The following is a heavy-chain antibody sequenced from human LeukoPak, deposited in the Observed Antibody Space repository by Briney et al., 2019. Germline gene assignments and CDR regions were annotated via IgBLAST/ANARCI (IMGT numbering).Heavy chain of an antibody. V-gene: IGHV3-30*02. J-gene: IGHJ4*02. CDR2: IRYDGSNK. Sequence: PGGSLRLSCAASGFTFSSYGMHWVRQAPGKGLEWVAFIRYDGSNKCYADSVKGRFTISRDNSKNTLYLQMNSLRAEDTAVYYCAKDRVNYGDLDYWGQETLVTVSS. CDR3: AKDRVNYGDLDY. CDR1: GFTFSSYG. D-gene: IGHD4-17*01.